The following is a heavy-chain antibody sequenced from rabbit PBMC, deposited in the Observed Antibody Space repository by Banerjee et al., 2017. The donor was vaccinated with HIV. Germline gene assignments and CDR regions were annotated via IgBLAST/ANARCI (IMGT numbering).Heavy chain of an antibody. CDR3: ARDSDDWGDPFNL. V-gene: IGHV1S40*01. CDR2: IYTGSSGST. D-gene: IGHD2-1*01. CDR1: GFDLSNNYD. J-gene: IGHJ4*01. Sequence: QSLEESGGDLVKPGASLTLTCKASGFDLSNNYDMCWVRQAPGKGLEWIGCIYTGSSGSTYYASWAKGRFTISKTSSTTVDLQMTSLTAADTATYFCARDSDDWGDPFNLWGPGTLVTVS.